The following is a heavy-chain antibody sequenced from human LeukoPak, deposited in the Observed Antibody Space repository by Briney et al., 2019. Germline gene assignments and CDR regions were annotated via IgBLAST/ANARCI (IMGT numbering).Heavy chain of an antibody. Sequence: PGRSLRLSCAASGFTFSSYAMHWVRQAPGTGLEWVSIIHSGGITHYADSVKGRFTISRDNSKNTLYLQMNSLRAEDTAVYYCVRDRGIASTGGYGMDVWGQGTTVTVSS. V-gene: IGHV3-53*01. CDR1: GFTFSSYA. J-gene: IGHJ6*02. CDR3: VRDRGIASTGGYGMDV. D-gene: IGHD6-13*01. CDR2: IHSGGIT.